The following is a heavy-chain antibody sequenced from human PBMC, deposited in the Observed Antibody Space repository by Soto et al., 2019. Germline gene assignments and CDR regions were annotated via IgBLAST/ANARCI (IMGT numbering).Heavy chain of an antibody. CDR1: GDSVSSNRAA. CDR3: ARTVGWLDP. Sequence: QVQLQQSGPGLVKPSQTLSLTCAISGDSVSSNRAAWNWIRQSPSRGLEWLGRTYYRSKWYKEYAPSVKSRITISPDTSKNQFSLQLNSVSPEDTAVYYCARTVGWLDPWGQGTLVTVSS. J-gene: IGHJ5*02. CDR2: TYYRSKWYK. D-gene: IGHD2-15*01. V-gene: IGHV6-1*01.